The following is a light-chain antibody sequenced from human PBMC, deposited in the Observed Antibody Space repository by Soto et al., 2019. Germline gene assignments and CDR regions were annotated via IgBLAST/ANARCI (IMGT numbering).Light chain of an antibody. Sequence: QSALTQPASVSGSPGQSITISCAGTISDVGAYNFVSWFQQHPDKAPKLIIYEVTSRPSGVSNRFSGSKAGNTASLTISVLQAEDEADYYCSSYTRTTTVVFGGGTKLTVL. V-gene: IGLV2-14*01. CDR1: ISDVGAYNF. J-gene: IGLJ3*02. CDR2: EVT. CDR3: SSYTRTTTVV.